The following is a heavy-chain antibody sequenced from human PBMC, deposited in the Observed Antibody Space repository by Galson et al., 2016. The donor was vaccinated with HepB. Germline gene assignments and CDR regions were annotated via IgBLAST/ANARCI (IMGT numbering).Heavy chain of an antibody. J-gene: IGHJ4*02. CDR1: GFTFSTFW. V-gene: IGHV3-7*03. D-gene: IGHD4/OR15-4a*01. CDR3: MSYRDAWCSGF. Sequence: SLRLSCAASGFTFSTFWMTWVRQAPGKGLEWVANIKPDGSGKYYVDSVKGRFTISRDNAKNSVYLQMNSLRGDDTAVYYCMSYRDAWCSGFWGQGTLVTVSS. CDR2: IKPDGSGK.